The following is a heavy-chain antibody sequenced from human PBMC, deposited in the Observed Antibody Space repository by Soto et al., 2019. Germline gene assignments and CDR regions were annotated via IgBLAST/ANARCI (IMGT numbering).Heavy chain of an antibody. D-gene: IGHD6-13*01. CDR1: GGTFSSYT. V-gene: IGHV1-69*04. Sequence: GASVKVSCKASGGTFSSYTISWVRQAPGQGLEWMGRIIPILGIANYAQKFQGRATITADKSTSTAYMELSSLRSEDTAVYYCARDKGIAAAGTSFDYWGQGTLVTVSS. J-gene: IGHJ4*02. CDR3: ARDKGIAAAGTSFDY. CDR2: IIPILGIA.